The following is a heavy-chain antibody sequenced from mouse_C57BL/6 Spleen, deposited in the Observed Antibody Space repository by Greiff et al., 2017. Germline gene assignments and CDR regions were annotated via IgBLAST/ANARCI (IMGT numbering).Heavy chain of an antibody. Sequence: VHLVESGPELVKPGASVKLSCKASGYTFTSYDINWVKQRPGQGLEWIGWIYPRDGSTKYNEKFKDKATLTVDTSSSTAYMELHSLTSEDSAVYFCARRRDYDGAWFAYWGQGTLVTVSA. CDR1: GYTFTSYD. V-gene: IGHV1-85*01. CDR3: ARRRDYDGAWFAY. CDR2: IYPRDGST. D-gene: IGHD2-4*01. J-gene: IGHJ3*01.